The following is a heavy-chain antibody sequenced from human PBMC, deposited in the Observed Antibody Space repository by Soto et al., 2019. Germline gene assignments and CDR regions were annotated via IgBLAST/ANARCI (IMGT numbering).Heavy chain of an antibody. J-gene: IGHJ4*02. Sequence: PSDTLSLTCTVSGGSISSSSYYWGWIRQPPGKGLEWIGSIYYSGSTYYNPSLKSRVTISVDTSKNQFSLKLSSVTAADTAVYYCSSGQQQLDTNFDYWGQGTLVTVSS. CDR2: IYYSGST. V-gene: IGHV4-39*01. CDR3: SSGQQQLDTNFDY. CDR1: GGSISSSSYY. D-gene: IGHD6-13*01.